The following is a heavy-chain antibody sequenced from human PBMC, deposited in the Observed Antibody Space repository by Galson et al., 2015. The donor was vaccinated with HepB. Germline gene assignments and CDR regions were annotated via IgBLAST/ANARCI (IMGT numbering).Heavy chain of an antibody. J-gene: IGHJ6*03. CDR3: ASSIPQRITIFNYMDV. CDR2: INHSGST. CDR1: GGSFSGYY. V-gene: IGHV4-34*01. Sequence: ETLSLTCAVYGGSFSGYYWSWIRQPPGKGLEWIGEINHSGSTNYNPSLKSRVTISVDTSKNQFSLKLSSVTAADTAVYYCASSIPQRITIFNYMDVWGKGTPVTVS. D-gene: IGHD3-9*01.